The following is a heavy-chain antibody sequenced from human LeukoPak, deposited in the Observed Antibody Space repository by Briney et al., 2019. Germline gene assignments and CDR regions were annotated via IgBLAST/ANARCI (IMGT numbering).Heavy chain of an antibody. Sequence: ASETLSLTCTVSGYSISSGYYWGWIRQPPGKGLEWIGSIYHSGSTYYNPSLKSRVTISVDTSKNHFSLKLSSVTAADTAVYCCARDSPGRSSGLDYWGQGTLVTVSS. J-gene: IGHJ4*02. CDR2: IYHSGST. CDR1: GYSISSGYY. D-gene: IGHD3-22*01. CDR3: ARDSPGRSSGLDY. V-gene: IGHV4-38-2*02.